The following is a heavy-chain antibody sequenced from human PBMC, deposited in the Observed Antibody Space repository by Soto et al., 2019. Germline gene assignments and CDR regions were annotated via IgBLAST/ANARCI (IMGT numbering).Heavy chain of an antibody. CDR3: ASTLSYYYGMDV. CDR1: GYSFTSYW. J-gene: IGHJ6*02. CDR2: IDPSDSYT. V-gene: IGHV5-10-1*01. Sequence: PGESLKISCKGSGYSFTSYWISWVRQMPGKGLEWMGRIDPSDSYTNYSPSFQGHVTISADKSISTPYLQWSSLKASDTAMYYCASTLSYYYGMDVWGQGTTVTVSS.